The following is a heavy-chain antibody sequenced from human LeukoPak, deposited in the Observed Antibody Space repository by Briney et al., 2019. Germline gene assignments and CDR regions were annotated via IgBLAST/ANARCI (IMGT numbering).Heavy chain of an antibody. CDR3: ARGQDSYGLINWIDP. CDR2: ISAYNGNT. CDR1: GYSFTSNV. Sequence: ASVKVSCKASGYSFTSNVISWVRQAPGQGLEWMGWISAYNGNTNYAQKLQGRVTMTTDTSTSTAYMELRSLRSEDTAVYYCARGQDSYGLINWIDPWGQGTLVTVSS. D-gene: IGHD5-18*01. V-gene: IGHV1-18*01. J-gene: IGHJ5*02.